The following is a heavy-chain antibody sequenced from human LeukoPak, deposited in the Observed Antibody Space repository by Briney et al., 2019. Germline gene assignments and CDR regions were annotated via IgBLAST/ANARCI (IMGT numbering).Heavy chain of an antibody. Sequence: GESLKISCKGSGYTSPNYWIGWVRQIPGKGLEWMGIIYPGDADTTYKPSFQGQVTISADKSISTAYLQWSSLKASDTAMYYCARSRAEKVPVWGSYRHHDAFESWGQGTRVTVAP. V-gene: IGHV5-51*01. D-gene: IGHD3-16*02. CDR2: IYPGDADT. J-gene: IGHJ3*02. CDR1: GYTSPNYW. CDR3: ARSRAEKVPVWGSYRHHDAFES.